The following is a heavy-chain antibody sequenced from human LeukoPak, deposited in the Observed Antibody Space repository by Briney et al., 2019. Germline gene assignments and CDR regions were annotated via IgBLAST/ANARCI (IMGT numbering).Heavy chain of an antibody. CDR1: GYTFTSYY. J-gene: IGHJ6*03. CDR3: ARDLHSSSWYLLYMDV. D-gene: IGHD6-13*01. Sequence: ASVKVSCKTSGYTFTSYYMHWVRQAPGQGLEWMGIINPSGGSTSYAQKFQGRVTMTRDTSTSTVYMELSSLRSEDTAVYYCARDLHSSSWYLLYMDVWGKGTTVTVSS. CDR2: INPSGGST. V-gene: IGHV1-46*01.